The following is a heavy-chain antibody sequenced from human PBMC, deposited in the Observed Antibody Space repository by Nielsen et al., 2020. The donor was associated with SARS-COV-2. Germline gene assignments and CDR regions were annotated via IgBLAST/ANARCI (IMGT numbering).Heavy chain of an antibody. V-gene: IGHV5-51*01. CDR3: ASTYYYGSGRGGWFDP. Sequence: GESLKISCQGSGYSFTSYWIGWVRQMPGKGLEWMGIIYPGDSDTRYSPSFQGQVTISADKSISTAYLQWSSLKASDTAMYYCASTYYYGSGRGGWFDPWGQGTLVTVSS. CDR1: GYSFTSYW. J-gene: IGHJ5*02. D-gene: IGHD3-10*01. CDR2: IYPGDSDT.